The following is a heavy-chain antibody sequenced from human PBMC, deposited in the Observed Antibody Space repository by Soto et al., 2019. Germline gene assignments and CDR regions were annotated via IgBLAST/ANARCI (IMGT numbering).Heavy chain of an antibody. J-gene: IGHJ4*02. V-gene: IGHV3-23*01. CDR2: ISGSGGST. CDR3: AKSDGGELDILTSYWVRGSHLVPNAFDY. D-gene: IGHD3-9*01. Sequence: EVQLLESGGGLVQPGGSLRLSCAASGFTFSSYAMSWVRQAPGKGLEWVSAISGSGGSTYYADSVKGRFTISRDNSKNTLYLQMNSLRAEDTAVYYCAKSDGGELDILTSYWVRGSHLVPNAFDYWGQGTLVTVSS. CDR1: GFTFSSYA.